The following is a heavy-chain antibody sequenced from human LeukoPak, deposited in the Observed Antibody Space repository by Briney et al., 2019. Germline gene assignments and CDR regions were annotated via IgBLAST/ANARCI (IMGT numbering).Heavy chain of an antibody. V-gene: IGHV4-59*01. CDR3: AGGKWELRLGMDV. D-gene: IGHD1-26*01. CDR1: GGSISSYY. Sequence: PSETLSLTCTVSGGSISSYYWSWIRQPPGKGLEWIGYIYYSGSTNYNPSLKSRVTISVDTSKNQFSLKLSSVTAADTAVYYCAGGKWELRLGMDVWGQGTTVTVSS. J-gene: IGHJ6*02. CDR2: IYYSGST.